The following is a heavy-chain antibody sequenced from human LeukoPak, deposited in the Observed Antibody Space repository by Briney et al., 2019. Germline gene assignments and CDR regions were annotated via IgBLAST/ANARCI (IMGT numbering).Heavy chain of an antibody. J-gene: IGHJ3*02. D-gene: IGHD3-3*01. CDR1: GYSISSGYY. CDR2: IYHSGST. V-gene: IGHV4-38-2*01. CDR3: AGSRFLEWNDAFDI. Sequence: SETLSLTCAVSGYSISSGYYWGWIRRPPGKGLEWIGSIYHSGSTYYNPSLKSRVTISVDTSKNQFSLKLSSVTAADTAVYYCAGSRFLEWNDAFDIWGQGTMVTVSS.